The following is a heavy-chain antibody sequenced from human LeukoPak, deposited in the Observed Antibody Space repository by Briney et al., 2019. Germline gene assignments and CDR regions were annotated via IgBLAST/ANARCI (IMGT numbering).Heavy chain of an antibody. D-gene: IGHD3-22*01. Sequence: PGGSLRLSCAASGFTFSSYVMHWVRQAPGKGLEWVAVIWYDGSNKYYADSVKGRFTISRDNSKNTLYLQMNSLRAEDTAVYYCARASAYYYDSSGRYYFDHWGQGTLVTVSS. V-gene: IGHV3-33*01. CDR2: IWYDGSNK. J-gene: IGHJ4*02. CDR3: ARASAYYYDSSGRYYFDH. CDR1: GFTFSSYV.